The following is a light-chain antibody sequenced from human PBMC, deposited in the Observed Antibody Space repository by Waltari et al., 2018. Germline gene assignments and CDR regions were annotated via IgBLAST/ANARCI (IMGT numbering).Light chain of an antibody. CDR2: WAS. J-gene: IGKJ1*01. CDR1: QSVLYSPNNKNY. Sequence: DIVLTQSPDSLAVSLGERATINCKSSQSVLYSPNNKNYLGWFQQKTGQPPKLLIYWASMRESGVPDRFSGSGSGTDFTLTIGSLQAEDVAVYYCQQYHSVPRTFGQGTKVEI. CDR3: QQYHSVPRT. V-gene: IGKV4-1*01.